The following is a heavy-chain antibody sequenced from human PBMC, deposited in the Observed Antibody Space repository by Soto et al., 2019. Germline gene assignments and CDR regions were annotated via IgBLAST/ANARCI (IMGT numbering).Heavy chain of an antibody. V-gene: IGHV4-39*01. Sequence: PSETLSLTCTVSGGSISSSSYYWGWIRQPPGKGLEWIGSIYYSGSTYYNPSLKSRVTISVDTSKNQFSLKLSSVTAADAAVYYCASPSGGNSYYFDYWGQGTLVTVSS. CDR2: IYYSGST. J-gene: IGHJ4*02. CDR1: GGSISSSSYY. CDR3: ASPSGGNSYYFDY. D-gene: IGHD2-21*02.